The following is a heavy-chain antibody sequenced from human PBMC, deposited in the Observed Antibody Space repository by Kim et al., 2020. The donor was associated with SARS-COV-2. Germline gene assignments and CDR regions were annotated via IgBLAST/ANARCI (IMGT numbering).Heavy chain of an antibody. CDR1: GYTFTSYG. CDR3: ARTGGPGWAQAAAGTSDAFDI. V-gene: IGHV1-18*01. J-gene: IGHJ3*02. Sequence: ASVKVSCKASGYTFTSYGISWVRQAPGQGLEWMGWISAYNGNTNYAQKLQGRVTMTTDTSTSTAYMELRSLRSDDTAVYYCARTGGPGWAQAAAGTSDAFDIWGQGTMVTVSS. D-gene: IGHD6-13*01. CDR2: ISAYNGNT.